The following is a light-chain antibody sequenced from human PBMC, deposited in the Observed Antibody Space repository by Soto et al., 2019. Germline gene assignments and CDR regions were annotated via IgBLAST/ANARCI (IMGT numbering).Light chain of an antibody. V-gene: IGKV3-20*01. CDR2: GAS. CDR3: QQYRSSPPLT. Sequence: EIVLTQSPGTLSLSPGERATLSCRASQSVSSNYLAWYQQKPGQAPRLLIYGASSRATGIPVRFSGGGSGTDFTLTISRLEPEDFAVFYCQQYRSSPPLTFGGGTKVEIK. CDR1: QSVSSNY. J-gene: IGKJ4*01.